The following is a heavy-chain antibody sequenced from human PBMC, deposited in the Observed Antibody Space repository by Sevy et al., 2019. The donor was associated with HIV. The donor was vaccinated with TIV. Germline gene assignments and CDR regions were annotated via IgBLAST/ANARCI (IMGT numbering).Heavy chain of an antibody. J-gene: IGHJ4*02. Sequence: GGSLRLSCAASGFTFSAYGMNWVRQAPGKGLEWISYISSSSHDIFYADSVRGRFTVSRDNVGNSLYLQMNSLRAEDTALYYCARVVWGPYRYYDYWGQGTLVTVSS. D-gene: IGHD3-16*02. CDR2: ISSSSHDI. CDR1: GFTFSAYG. V-gene: IGHV3-48*01. CDR3: ARVVWGPYRYYDY.